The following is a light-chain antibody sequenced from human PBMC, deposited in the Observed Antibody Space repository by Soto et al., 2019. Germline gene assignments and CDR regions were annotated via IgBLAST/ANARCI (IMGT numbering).Light chain of an antibody. CDR3: CSYVDTSAFVR. V-gene: IGLV2-23*03. J-gene: IGLJ3*02. CDR1: GSAVGTYNL. CDR2: EGN. Sequence: QSALTQPASISGSPGQSITISCTGTGSAVGTYNLVSWYQQHPGKAPNLIIYEGNKRPSGVSRRFSGSKSANTASLTISGLQAEDEAEYYYCSYVDTSAFVRFGGGTKLTVL.